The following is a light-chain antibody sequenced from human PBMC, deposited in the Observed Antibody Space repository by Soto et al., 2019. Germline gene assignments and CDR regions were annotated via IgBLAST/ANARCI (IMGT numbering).Light chain of an antibody. CDR2: DAS. V-gene: IGKV3-11*01. J-gene: IGKJ2*01. CDR3: QQRSNWPPA. Sequence: EIVLTQSPATLSLSPGERATLSCRASQSVSSYLAWYQQKPGQAPRLLISDASNRATGIPARFGRSGSGTDFTPTLSSLEPEDFAVYYCQQRSNWPPAFGQGTKLEIK. CDR1: QSVSSY.